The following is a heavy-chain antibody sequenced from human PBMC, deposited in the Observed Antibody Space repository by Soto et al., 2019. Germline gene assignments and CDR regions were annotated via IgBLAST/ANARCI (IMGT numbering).Heavy chain of an antibody. V-gene: IGHV3-23*01. J-gene: IGHJ3*02. D-gene: IGHD3-22*01. CDR2: ISGSGAST. CDR1: GFTFSNYA. CDR3: AKKDGTDGYYDAFDI. Sequence: GGSLRLSCAVSGFTFSNYAMSWVRQAPGKGLDWVSAISGSGASTYNADSVKGRFTISRDNSKNTLYLQMNSLRAEDTALYYCAKKDGTDGYYDAFDIWGQGTMVTVSS.